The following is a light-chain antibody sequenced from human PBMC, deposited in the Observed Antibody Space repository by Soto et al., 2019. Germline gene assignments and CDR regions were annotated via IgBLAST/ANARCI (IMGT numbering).Light chain of an antibody. V-gene: IGKV1-39*01. CDR3: HQYNNWPPWT. Sequence: DIQVTQSPPTLSASVGDRVTITCRASQSISSYLNWYQQKPGKAPKLLIYAASSLQSGVPSRFSGSVSGTDFTLTISSLQSEDYAVYYCHQYNNWPPWTFGQGTKVDIK. CDR2: AAS. CDR1: QSISSY. J-gene: IGKJ1*01.